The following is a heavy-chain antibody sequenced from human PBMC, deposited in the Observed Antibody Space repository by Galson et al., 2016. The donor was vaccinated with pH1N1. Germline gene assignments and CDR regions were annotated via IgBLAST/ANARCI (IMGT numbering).Heavy chain of an antibody. J-gene: IGHJ4*02. Sequence: SLRLSCTASGFTFSSYWMSWIRQAPGKGLEWVANIKQDGSEKYYVDSVKGRFTISRDNAKNSLYLQMNSLRAEDTAVHYCVTSVGYAGGQGTLVTVSS. V-gene: IGHV3-7*01. D-gene: IGHD3-10*01. CDR1: GFTFSSYW. CDR2: IKQDGSEK. CDR3: VTSVGYA.